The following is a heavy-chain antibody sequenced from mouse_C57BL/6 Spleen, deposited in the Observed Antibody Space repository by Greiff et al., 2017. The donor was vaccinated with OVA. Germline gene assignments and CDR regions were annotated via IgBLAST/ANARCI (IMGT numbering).Heavy chain of an antibody. J-gene: IGHJ2*01. Sequence: EVKLQESGGGLVKPGGSLKLSCAASGFTFSDYGMHWVRQAPEKGLEWVAYISSGSSTIYYADTVKGRFTISRDNAKNTLFLQMTSLRSEDTAMYYCARGGLRSLYYFDYWGQGTTLTVSS. D-gene: IGHD2-4*01. CDR2: ISSGSSTI. CDR1: GFTFSDYG. CDR3: ARGGLRSLYYFDY. V-gene: IGHV5-17*01.